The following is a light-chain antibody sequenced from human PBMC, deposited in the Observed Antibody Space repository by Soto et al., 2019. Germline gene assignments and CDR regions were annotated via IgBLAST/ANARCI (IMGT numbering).Light chain of an antibody. Sequence: QSALTQPPSASGSPGQSVTISCTGTSSDVGGYNCVSWYQQHPGKAPKLMIYEVSKRPSGVPDRFSGSKSGNAASLTVSGLQAEDEADYCWSSYGGSNVPVVFGGGTKLTVL. CDR1: SSDVGGYNC. J-gene: IGLJ2*01. CDR2: EVS. V-gene: IGLV2-8*01. CDR3: SSYGGSNVPVV.